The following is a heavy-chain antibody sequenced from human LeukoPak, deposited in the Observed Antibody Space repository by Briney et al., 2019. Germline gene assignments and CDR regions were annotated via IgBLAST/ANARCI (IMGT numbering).Heavy chain of an antibody. CDR2: IDSSSRNI. Sequence: KSGGSLRLSCAASGFTFIIYSMNWVRQAPGKGLEWVSSIDSSSRNINYADLVKGRFTISRDNAKNALYLQMNSLRAGDTAVYYCARDLAYYYDSSYDWGQGTLVTVSS. V-gene: IGHV3-21*01. CDR1: GFTFIIYS. CDR3: ARDLAYYYDSSYD. D-gene: IGHD3-22*01. J-gene: IGHJ4*02.